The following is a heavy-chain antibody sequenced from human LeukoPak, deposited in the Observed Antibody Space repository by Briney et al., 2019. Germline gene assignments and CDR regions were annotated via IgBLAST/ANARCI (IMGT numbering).Heavy chain of an antibody. CDR3: ASRSSVAASGPG. J-gene: IGHJ4*02. Sequence: GGSPRLSCAASGLKVSNNYMTWVRQAPEKGLEWVSVIYSGGDTYYADSVKGRFTISRDNSKNTLYLQMKSLRLEDTAVYYCASRSSVAASGPGWGQGTLVTVSS. CDR1: GLKVSNNY. CDR2: IYSGGDT. V-gene: IGHV3-66*01. D-gene: IGHD2-15*01.